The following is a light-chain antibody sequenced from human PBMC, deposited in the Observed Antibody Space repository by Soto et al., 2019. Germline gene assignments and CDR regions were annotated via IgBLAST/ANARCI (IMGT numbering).Light chain of an antibody. CDR2: GAS. CDR3: EQYGSSPPSIT. V-gene: IGKV3-20*01. J-gene: IGKJ5*01. CDR1: QSVSSN. Sequence: EIVMTQSPATLSVSPGERATLSCRAIQSVSSNLAWYQQKPGQAPRLLIYGASNRATGIPDRFTGSGSGTDLTLTISSLEPEDFAVYYCEQYGSSPPSITFGQGTRLEI.